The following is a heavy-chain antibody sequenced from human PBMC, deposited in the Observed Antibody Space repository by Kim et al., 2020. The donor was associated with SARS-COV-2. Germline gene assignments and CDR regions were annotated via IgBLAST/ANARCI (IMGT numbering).Heavy chain of an antibody. V-gene: IGHV1-69*06. J-gene: IGHJ4*02. CDR3: ARERRSQTHAGYYDSSGYYRYFDY. D-gene: IGHD3-22*01. Sequence: SVKVSCKASGGTFSSYAISWVRQAPGQGLEWMGGIIPIFGTANYAQKFQGRVTITADKSTSTAYMELSSLRSEDTAVYYCARERRSQTHAGYYDSSGYYRYFDYWGQGTLVTVSS. CDR2: IIPIFGTA. CDR1: GGTFSSYA.